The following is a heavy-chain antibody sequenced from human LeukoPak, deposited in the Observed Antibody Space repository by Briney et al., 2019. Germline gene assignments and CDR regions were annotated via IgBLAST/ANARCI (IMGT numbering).Heavy chain of an antibody. CDR2: IIPIFGTA. J-gene: IGHJ4*02. Sequence: GASVKVSCKASGGTFSSYAISWVRQAPGQGLEWMGGIIPIFGTANCAQKFQGRVTTTTDTSTSTAYMELRSLISDDTAVYYCARGGYDFWSNYLNYWGQGTLVTVSS. D-gene: IGHD3-3*01. V-gene: IGHV1-69*05. CDR1: GGTFSSYA. CDR3: ARGGYDFWSNYLNY.